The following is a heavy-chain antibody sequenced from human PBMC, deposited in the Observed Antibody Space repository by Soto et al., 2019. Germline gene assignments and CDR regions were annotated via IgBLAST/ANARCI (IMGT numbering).Heavy chain of an antibody. V-gene: IGHV4-59*01. J-gene: IGHJ6*03. CDR3: ARDSVVPAARDPYYYYYMAV. CDR2: IYYSGST. D-gene: IGHD2-2*01. CDR1: GGSISSYY. Sequence: SETLSLTCTVSGGSISSYYWSWIRQPPGKGLEWIGYIYYSGSTNYNPSLKSRVTISVDTSKNQFSLKLSSVTAADTAVYYCARDSVVPAARDPYYYYYMAVWGKGTTVTVSS.